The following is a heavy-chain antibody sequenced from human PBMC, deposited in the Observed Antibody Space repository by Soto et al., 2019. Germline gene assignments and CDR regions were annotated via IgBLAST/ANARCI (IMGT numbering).Heavy chain of an antibody. CDR1: GFTFSNAW. D-gene: IGHD3-22*01. J-gene: IGHJ3*02. CDR3: TPDLRIGDSSGLVDACDI. Sequence: GGSLRLSCAASGFTFSNAWMSWVRQAPGKGLEWVGRIKSKTDGGTTDYAAPVKGRFTISRDDSKNTLYLQMNSLKTEDTAVYYCTPDLRIGDSSGLVDACDIWGQGTMVTVSS. CDR2: IKSKTDGGTT. V-gene: IGHV3-15*01.